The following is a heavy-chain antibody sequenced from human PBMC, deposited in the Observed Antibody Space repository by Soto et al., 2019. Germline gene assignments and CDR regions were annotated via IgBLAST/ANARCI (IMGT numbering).Heavy chain of an antibody. V-gene: IGHV3-23*01. D-gene: IGHD3-22*01. CDR2: ISGSGGNT. CDR1: GFTFSSYA. J-gene: IGHJ4*02. Sequence: GGSLRLSCTASGFTFSSYAMSWVRQAPGKGLEWVSAISGSGGNTYYADSVKGRFTISRDNAKNSLFLQMNSLRPEDTAVYYCARDYDSSGYCFDYWGQGTQVTVSS. CDR3: ARDYDSSGYCFDY.